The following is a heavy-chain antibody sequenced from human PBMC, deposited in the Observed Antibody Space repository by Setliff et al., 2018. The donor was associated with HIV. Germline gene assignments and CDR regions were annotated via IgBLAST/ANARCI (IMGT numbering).Heavy chain of an antibody. J-gene: IGHJ3*02. CDR2: ISSSGSPI. V-gene: IGHV3-48*03. CDR1: GFTFSNY. D-gene: IGHD2-21*01. Sequence: PGGSLRLSCVVSGFTFSNYKNYEMHWVRQAPGKGLEWLSYISSSGSPIYYADSVKGRFTISRDNSKESLYLQMNSLTTEDTALYYCAKLLGNGGNSDPFDIWGQGTTVTVSS. CDR3: AKLLGNGGNSDPFDI.